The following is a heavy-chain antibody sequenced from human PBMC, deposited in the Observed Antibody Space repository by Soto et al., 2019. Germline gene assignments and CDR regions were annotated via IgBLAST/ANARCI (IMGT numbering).Heavy chain of an antibody. CDR1: GFTFSSYW. V-gene: IGHV3-7*03. CDR3: ARDRLGLPAPLGWFDP. CDR2: IKQDGSEK. Sequence: GGSLRLSCAVSGFTFSSYWMSWVRQAPGKGLEWVANIKQDGSEKYYVDSVKGRFTISRDNAKNSLYLQMNSLRAEDTAAYYCARDRLGLPAPLGWFDPWGQGTLVTVSS. D-gene: IGHD2-2*01. J-gene: IGHJ5*02.